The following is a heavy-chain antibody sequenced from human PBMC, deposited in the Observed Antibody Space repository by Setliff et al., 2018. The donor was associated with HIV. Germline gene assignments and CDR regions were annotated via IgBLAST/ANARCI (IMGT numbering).Heavy chain of an antibody. CDR2: VYISGST. Sequence: PSETLSLTCAVSNGSISTIRYYWSWLRQPAGKGLEWIGRVYISGSTDYNPSLKSRVTISVDTSKNVFFLKMSSVTAADTAVYYCARQVSGWDAFDIWGRGTVVTVS. D-gene: IGHD3-10*01. V-gene: IGHV4-61*02. CDR3: ARQVSGWDAFDI. CDR1: NGSISTIRYY. J-gene: IGHJ3*02.